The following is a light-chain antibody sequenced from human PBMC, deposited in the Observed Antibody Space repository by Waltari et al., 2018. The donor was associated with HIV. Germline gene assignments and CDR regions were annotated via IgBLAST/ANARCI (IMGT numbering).Light chain of an antibody. J-gene: IGLJ2*01. CDR3: SSYAGTSNFVL. CDR2: NVS. V-gene: IGLV2-11*01. CDR1: SSDVGAYNY. Sequence: QSALTQPRSVSESPGQSVTISCTGTSSDVGAYNYVSWYQQHPGRAPKFIIYNVSERPSAVPVRCAGAKSLSTASLTISGLQAEDGADYYCSSYAGTSNFVLFGGGTKLTVL.